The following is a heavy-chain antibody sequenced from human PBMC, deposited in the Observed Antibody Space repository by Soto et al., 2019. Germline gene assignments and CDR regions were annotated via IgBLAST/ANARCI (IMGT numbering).Heavy chain of an antibody. CDR2: ISAHNGNT. V-gene: IGHV1-18*01. D-gene: IGHD3-10*01. CDR3: ARGYGSGSLKAQNFDY. J-gene: IGHJ4*02. CDR1: GYTFTSYG. Sequence: ASVKVSCEASGYTFTSYGITWVRQAPGQGLEWMGWISAHNGNTDYAQKLQGRVIVTRDTSTSTAYMELRSLRSDDTAVYYCARGYGSGSLKAQNFDYWGQGTLVTVSS.